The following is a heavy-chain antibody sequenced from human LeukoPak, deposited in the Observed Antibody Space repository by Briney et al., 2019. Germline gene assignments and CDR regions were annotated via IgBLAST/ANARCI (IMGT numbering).Heavy chain of an antibody. CDR1: GGSISSYY. V-gene: IGHV4-4*07. CDR3: ARHGGTRITLVEVYYFDY. CDR2: IYPSGST. D-gene: IGHD4-11*01. J-gene: IGHJ4*02. Sequence: SETLSLTCSVSGGSISSYYWSWIRQPAGKGLEWIGRIYPSGSTNYNPSLKSRVTMSVDTSKNQFSLKLNSVTAADTAVYYCARHGGTRITLVEVYYFDYWGQGTLVTVSS.